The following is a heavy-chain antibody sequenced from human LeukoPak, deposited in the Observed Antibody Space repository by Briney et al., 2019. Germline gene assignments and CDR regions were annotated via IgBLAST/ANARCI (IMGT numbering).Heavy chain of an antibody. Sequence: GGSLRLSCAASGFTFTTYWMHWVRHAPGKGLVWVSRIIRDGSHTDYAGSVEGRFTIFRDNARNTLYLQMNSLRAEDTAIYYCVRDGDAYNFDYWGQGTLVTVSS. J-gene: IGHJ4*02. CDR2: IIRDGSHT. CDR1: GFTFTTYW. V-gene: IGHV3-74*01. D-gene: IGHD5-24*01. CDR3: VRDGDAYNFDY.